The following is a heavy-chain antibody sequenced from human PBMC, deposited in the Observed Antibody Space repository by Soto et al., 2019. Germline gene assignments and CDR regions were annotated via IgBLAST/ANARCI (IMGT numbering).Heavy chain of an antibody. CDR2: IRNSGARA. Sequence: PGGSLRLSCAASGFTFSAYSMNWVRQAPGKGLEWVSNIRNSGARADYADSAKGRFTISRDNAKNSLYLQMNSLRDEDTAVYYCARDLDWSFDYWGQGT. D-gene: IGHD3-9*01. V-gene: IGHV3-48*02. CDR1: GFTFSAYS. CDR3: ARDLDWSFDY. J-gene: IGHJ4*02.